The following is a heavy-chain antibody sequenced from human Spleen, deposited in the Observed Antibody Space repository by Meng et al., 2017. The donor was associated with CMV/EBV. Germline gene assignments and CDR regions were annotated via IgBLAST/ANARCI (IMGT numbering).Heavy chain of an antibody. J-gene: IGHJ6*02. CDR3: ARDQFIVGAAMVRSGVMDV. V-gene: IGHV3-7*01. D-gene: IGHD1-26*01. CDR1: GFTFSSYW. CDR2: IKQDGSDK. Sequence: GESLKISCAASGFTFSSYWMSWVRQAPGKGLEWVANIKQDGSDKYHADSVKGRFTISRDDSKNTLFLQMNSLRPEDTAMYYCARDQFIVGAAMVRSGVMDVWGQGTTVTVSS.